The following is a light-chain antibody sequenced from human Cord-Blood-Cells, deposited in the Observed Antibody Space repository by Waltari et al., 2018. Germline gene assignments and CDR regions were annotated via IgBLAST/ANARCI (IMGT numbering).Light chain of an antibody. CDR2: GKN. J-gene: IGLJ3*02. CDR3: NSRDSSGNHLNWV. CDR1: SLRSYY. V-gene: IGLV3-19*01. Sequence: SSELTQDPAVSVALGHTVRITCQGDSLRSYYASWYQQKPGQAPVLVIYGKNNRPSGIPDRFSGSSSGNTASLTITGAQAEDEADYYCNSRDSSGNHLNWVFGGGTKLTVL.